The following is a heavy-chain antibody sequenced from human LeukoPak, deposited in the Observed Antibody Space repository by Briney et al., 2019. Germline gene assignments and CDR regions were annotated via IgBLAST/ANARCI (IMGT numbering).Heavy chain of an antibody. V-gene: IGHV4-59*01. J-gene: IGHJ6*02. CDR1: GFTFSSYS. CDR3: ARGSSSWYYYGMDV. D-gene: IGHD6-13*01. CDR2: IYYSGST. Sequence: GSLRLSCAASGFTFSSYSMNWVRQPPGKGLEWIGYIYYSGSTYYNPSLKSRVTISVDTSKNQFSLKLSSVTAADTAVYYCARGSSSWYYYGMDVWGQGTTVTVSS.